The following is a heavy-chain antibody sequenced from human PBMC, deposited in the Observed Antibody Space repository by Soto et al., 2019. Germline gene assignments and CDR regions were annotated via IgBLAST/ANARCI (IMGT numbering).Heavy chain of an antibody. CDR2: INHSGST. CDR3: ARAYGRRDGYKG. Sequence: SETLSLTCAVYGGSFSGYYWSWIRQPPGKGLEWIGEINHSGSTNYNPSLKSRVTISVDTSKNQFSLKLSSVTAADTAVYYCARAYGRRDGYKGWGQGTLVTVSS. J-gene: IGHJ4*02. CDR1: GGSFSGYY. D-gene: IGHD5-12*01. V-gene: IGHV4-34*01.